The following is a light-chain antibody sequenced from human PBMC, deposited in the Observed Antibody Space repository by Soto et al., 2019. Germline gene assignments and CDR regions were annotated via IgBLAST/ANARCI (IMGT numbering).Light chain of an antibody. J-gene: IGLJ3*02. CDR3: SAYTTSSSWL. V-gene: IGLV2-14*01. Sequence: QSALTQPASVSGSPGLSITISCTVTSSDVGAYNYVSWFQQHPGKAPKLMIFEVSNRPSGVSNRFSGSKSGNTASLTISGLQAEDEADYYCSAYTTSSSWLFGGGTKVTVL. CDR1: SSDVGAYNY. CDR2: EVS.